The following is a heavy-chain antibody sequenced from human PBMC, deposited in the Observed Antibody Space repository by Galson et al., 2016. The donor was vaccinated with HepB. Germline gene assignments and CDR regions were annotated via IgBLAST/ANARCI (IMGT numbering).Heavy chain of an antibody. D-gene: IGHD3-10*01. V-gene: IGHV4-38-2*02. CDR3: ARVSGEYGSGSYYPFDP. Sequence: LSLTCNVSGYSISSGYYWGWVRQPPGKGLEWIGSFYHSGSTYYNPSLKSRVTISVDTSKNQFSLKLSSVTAADTAVYYCARVSGEYGSGSYYPFDPWGQGTLVIVSS. J-gene: IGHJ5*02. CDR1: GYSISSGYY. CDR2: FYHSGST.